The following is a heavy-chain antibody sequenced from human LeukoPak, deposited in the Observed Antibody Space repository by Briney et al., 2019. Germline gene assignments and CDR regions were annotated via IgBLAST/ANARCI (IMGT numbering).Heavy chain of an antibody. CDR3: ASFGDDYGDRHPVDY. D-gene: IGHD4-17*01. Sequence: SETLSLTCSVAGGSISSTSYYSGWIREPPGNGLDLIGRIYYSGSTYYNPSLKSRVTISVDTSKNQFSPKLSSVTAADTAVYYCASFGDDYGDRHPVDYWGQGTLVTVSS. J-gene: IGHJ4*02. CDR1: GGSISSTSYY. CDR2: IYYSGST. V-gene: IGHV4-39*07.